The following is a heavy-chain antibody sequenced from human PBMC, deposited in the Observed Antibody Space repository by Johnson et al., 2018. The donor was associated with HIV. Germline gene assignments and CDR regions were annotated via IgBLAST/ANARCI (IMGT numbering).Heavy chain of an antibody. J-gene: IGHJ3*02. CDR3: ARERVLGAFDI. V-gene: IGHV3-11*01. CDR1: GFTFSDYY. Sequence: VQLVESGRNLVQSGGSMRVSCAVSGFTFSDYYMSWIRQAPGKGLEWVSYISSSGSTIYIADSVKGRFTISRDNAKNSLYLQMNSLRAEDTALYYCARERVLGAFDIWGQGTMVTVSS. CDR2: ISSSGSTI.